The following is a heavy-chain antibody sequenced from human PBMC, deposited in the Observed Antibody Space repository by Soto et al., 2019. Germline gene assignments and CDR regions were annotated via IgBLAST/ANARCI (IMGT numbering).Heavy chain of an antibody. CDR1: GFSLSTSGVG. J-gene: IGHJ4*02. Sequence: QITLKESGPTLVKPTQTLTLTCTFSGFSLSTSGVGVGWIRQPPGKALEWLALIYWDDDKRYSPSLKSRLTITKETSKDQVVLTMTHMDPVDTATYYCAHFNYVFHHLGYWGQGTLVTVSS. V-gene: IGHV2-5*02. CDR2: IYWDDDK. D-gene: IGHD4-4*01. CDR3: AHFNYVFHHLGY.